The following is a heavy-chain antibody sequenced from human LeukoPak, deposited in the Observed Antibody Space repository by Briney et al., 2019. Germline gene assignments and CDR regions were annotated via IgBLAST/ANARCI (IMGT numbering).Heavy chain of an antibody. D-gene: IGHD3-16*01. V-gene: IGHV4-30-4*01. CDR1: GGSISSGNYY. Sequence: SETLSLTCTVSGGSISSGNYYWSWIRQSPGKGLEWVGHIYYSGTTDFNPSLESRSSISRDTATNQFSLTLTSVTAADTAVYYCARDGLGFYDTSGSVFWGQGILVTVSS. CDR3: ARDGLGFYDTSGSVF. CDR2: IYYSGTT. J-gene: IGHJ4*02.